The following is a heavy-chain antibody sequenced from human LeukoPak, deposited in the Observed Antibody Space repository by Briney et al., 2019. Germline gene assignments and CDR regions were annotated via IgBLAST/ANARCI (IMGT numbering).Heavy chain of an antibody. J-gene: IGHJ4*02. V-gene: IGHV3-7*01. D-gene: IGHD6-19*01. Sequence: GGTLRLSCAASGFTFSSYGMSWVRQAPGKGLEWVAIINEGGGLKYYVDSVKGRFTISRDNTNNSLFLQLISLTVDDTAVYYCARVGRSGWDFDHWGQGTLVTVSS. CDR3: ARVGRSGWDFDH. CDR1: GFTFSSYG. CDR2: INEGGGLK.